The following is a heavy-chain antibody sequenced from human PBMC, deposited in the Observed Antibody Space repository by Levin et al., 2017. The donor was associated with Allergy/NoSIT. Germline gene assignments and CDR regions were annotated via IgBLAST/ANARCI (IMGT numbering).Heavy chain of an antibody. CDR1: GFTFSSFG. Sequence: LSLTCAASGFTFSSFGMHWVRPAPGNGLEWVAVLSHDGTYDNYADSVRGRFTISRDNSKNTLYLQMDSLRSEDTAVYYCARVGSGSSHFSFVDYWGQGTLVTVSS. CDR3: ARVGSGSSHFSFVDY. CDR2: LSHDGTYD. V-gene: IGHV3-30*04. D-gene: IGHD1-26*01. J-gene: IGHJ4*02.